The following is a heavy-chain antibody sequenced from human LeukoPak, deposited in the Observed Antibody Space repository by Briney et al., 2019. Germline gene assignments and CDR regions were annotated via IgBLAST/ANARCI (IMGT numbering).Heavy chain of an antibody. D-gene: IGHD2-2*01. J-gene: IGHJ4*02. CDR2: INPSGGST. Sequence: ASVKVSCKASGYTFTSYYMHWVRQAPGQGLEWMGIINPSGGSTSYAQKFQGRVTMTRDTSTSTVYMELSSLRSEDTAVYYCARSWGGYCSSTSCYSFDYRGQGTLVTVSS. CDR3: ARSWGGYCSSTSCYSFDY. V-gene: IGHV1-46*03. CDR1: GYTFTSYY.